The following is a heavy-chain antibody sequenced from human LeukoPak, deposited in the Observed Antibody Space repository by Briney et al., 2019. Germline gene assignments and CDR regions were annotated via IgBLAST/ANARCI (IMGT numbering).Heavy chain of an antibody. V-gene: IGHV3-7*01. CDR2: IKKDGSEK. CDR3: AKYAHGSGTSFDP. D-gene: IGHD3-10*01. CDR1: GFSFSDYW. Sequence: GGSLRLSCAASGFSFSDYWMSWVRQAPGKGLEWVASIKKDGSEKHYVDSVKGRFTISRDNAKNSVYLQMSSLRAEDTAVYHCAKYAHGSGTSFDPWGQGTLVTVSS. J-gene: IGHJ5*02.